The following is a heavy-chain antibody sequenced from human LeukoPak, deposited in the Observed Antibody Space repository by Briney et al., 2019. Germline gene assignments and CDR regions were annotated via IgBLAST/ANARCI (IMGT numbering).Heavy chain of an antibody. CDR2: IYYSEST. Sequence: SETLSLTCNVSGGSISSGDKYWSWIRQPPGKGLEWIGYIYYSESTYYNPSLKSRLTISVDTSENQFSLHLTSVTAADTAVYFCARVTRWAGLDFWGQGTLVTVSS. V-gene: IGHV4-30-4*01. D-gene: IGHD2-21*02. CDR1: GGSISSGDKY. J-gene: IGHJ4*02. CDR3: ARVTRWAGLDF.